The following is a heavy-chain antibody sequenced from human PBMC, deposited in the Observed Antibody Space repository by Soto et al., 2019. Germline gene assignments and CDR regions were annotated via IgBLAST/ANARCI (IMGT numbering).Heavy chain of an antibody. D-gene: IGHD1-26*01. CDR1: GFTFDRTT. Sequence: GGSLRLSCTTSGFTFDRTTMHWARQAPGKGLEWVSFINGGGGSPYYADSVKGRFTISRDNSKNTLYLQMNSLRAEDTAVYYCARDRSFNDAFDIWGQGTMVTVSS. J-gene: IGHJ3*02. CDR2: INGGGGSP. CDR3: ARDRSFNDAFDI. V-gene: IGHV3-NL1*01.